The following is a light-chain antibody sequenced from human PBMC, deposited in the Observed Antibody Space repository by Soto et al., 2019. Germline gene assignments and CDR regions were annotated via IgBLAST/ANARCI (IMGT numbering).Light chain of an antibody. CDR2: DAS. J-gene: IGKJ1*01. CDR3: QQYDNLPRT. Sequence: IQMTQSPSSLSASVGDRVTITCQASQDISNFLNWYHHKPGKAPKLMIYDASTLETGLPSRFSGSGSGTDFTFTISSLQPEDIATYYCQQYDNLPRTFGQGTKVDI. V-gene: IGKV1-33*01. CDR1: QDISNF.